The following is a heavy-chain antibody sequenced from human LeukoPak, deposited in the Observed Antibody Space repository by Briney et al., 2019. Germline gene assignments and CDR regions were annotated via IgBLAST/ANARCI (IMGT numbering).Heavy chain of an antibody. CDR1: GGSFSGYY. D-gene: IGHD2-21*01. V-gene: IGHV4-34*01. CDR3: ARSRSRPLLPPLPKSQYYFDY. Sequence: SETLSLTCAVYGGSFSGYYWSWIRQPPGKGLEWIGEINHSGSTNYNPSLKSRDTISVDTSKNQFSLKLSSVTAADTAVYYCARSRSRPLLPPLPKSQYYFDYWGQGTLVTVSS. CDR2: INHSGST. J-gene: IGHJ4*02.